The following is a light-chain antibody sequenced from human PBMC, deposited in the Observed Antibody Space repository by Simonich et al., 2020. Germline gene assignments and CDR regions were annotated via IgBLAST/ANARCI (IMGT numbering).Light chain of an antibody. CDR1: QDISNY. J-gene: IGKJ4*01. V-gene: IGKV1-33*01. Sequence: DIQMTQSPSSLSASVGDRVTITCQASQDISNYLNWYQQKPGKAPKLLIYDASNLETGVPSRFIGSGSGTDFTFTISSLQPEDIATYYCQQYDNLGLTFGGGTKVEIK. CDR2: DAS. CDR3: QQYDNLGLT.